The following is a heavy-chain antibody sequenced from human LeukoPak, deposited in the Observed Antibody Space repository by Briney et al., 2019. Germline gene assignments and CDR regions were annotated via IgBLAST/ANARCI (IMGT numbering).Heavy chain of an antibody. D-gene: IGHD4-17*01. Sequence: ASVRVSCKASGYTFTNYGISWVRQAPGQGLEWMGWISAYNGNTNYAQRLQGRVTMTTDTSTSTAYMELRSLTSDDTAVYSCARRGYGDFDDAFDIWGQGTLVTVSS. CDR1: GYTFTNYG. CDR2: ISAYNGNT. V-gene: IGHV1-18*01. J-gene: IGHJ3*02. CDR3: ARRGYGDFDDAFDI.